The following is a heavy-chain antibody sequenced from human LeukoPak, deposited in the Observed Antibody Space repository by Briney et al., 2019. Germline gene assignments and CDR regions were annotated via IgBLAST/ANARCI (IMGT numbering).Heavy chain of an antibody. V-gene: IGHV3-53*05. CDR1: GFTVSRDY. J-gene: IGHJ5*02. CDR3: AGNWFDP. Sequence: GGSLRLSCAASGFTVSRDYMSWVRQAPGKGLEWVSVIYSGGSTYYADSVKGRFTISRDKSKNTVYLQMNSLRFEDTAMYYCAGNWFDPWGQGTLVTVSS. CDR2: IYSGGST.